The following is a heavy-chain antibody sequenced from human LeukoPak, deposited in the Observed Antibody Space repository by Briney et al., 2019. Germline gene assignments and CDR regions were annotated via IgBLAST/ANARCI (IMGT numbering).Heavy chain of an antibody. CDR3: ARSAYYDILTVGGMDV. J-gene: IGHJ6*02. V-gene: IGHV3-23*01. D-gene: IGHD3-9*01. CDR1: GFTFSSCA. Sequence: GSLRLSCAASGFTFSSCALSWVRQAPGKGLEWVSTVSVNGGTTYYADSVKGRFTISRDNSKNTLYLQMNSLRAGDTAVYYCARSAYYDILTVGGMDVWGQGTTVTVSS. CDR2: VSVNGGTT.